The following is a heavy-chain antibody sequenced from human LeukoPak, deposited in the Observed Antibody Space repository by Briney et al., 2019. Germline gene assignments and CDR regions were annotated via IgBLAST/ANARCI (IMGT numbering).Heavy chain of an antibody. J-gene: IGHJ4*02. CDR3: ARDQMARVGYSYLYDFDY. V-gene: IGHV3-21*01. CDR1: GFTSSSYS. D-gene: IGHD5-24*01. Sequence: GGSLRLSCAASGFTSSSYSMNWVRQAPGKGLEWVSSITSSSSYIYYADSVKGRFTISRDNAKNSLYLQMNSLRAEDTAVYYCARDQMARVGYSYLYDFDYWGQGTLVTVSS. CDR2: ITSSSSYI.